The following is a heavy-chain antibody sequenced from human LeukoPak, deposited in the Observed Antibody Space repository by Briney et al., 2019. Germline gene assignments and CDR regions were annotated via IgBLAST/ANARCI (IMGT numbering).Heavy chain of an antibody. CDR1: GDSVSSISVT. V-gene: IGHV6-1*01. D-gene: IGHD3-22*01. Sequence: SQTLSLTCAISGDSVSSISVTWNWIRQSPSRGLEWLGRTYYRSKWFNDFAVSVISRITINPDTSKNQFSLKLSSVTAADTAVYYCARQKYYYDSSGYGVGFDYWGQGTLVTVSS. CDR3: ARQKYYYDSSGYGVGFDY. CDR2: TYYRSKWFN. J-gene: IGHJ4*02.